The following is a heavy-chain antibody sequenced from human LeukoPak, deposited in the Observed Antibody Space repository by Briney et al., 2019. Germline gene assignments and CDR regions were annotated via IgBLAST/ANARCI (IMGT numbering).Heavy chain of an antibody. CDR2: IYYSGST. Sequence: SSETLSLTCTVSGGSISSSSYYWGWIRQPPGKGLEWIGSIYYSGSTYYNPSLKSRVTISLDTSNNQFSLKLSSVTAADMAMYYCAGQWTIFDGFDIWGQGAMVTVSS. CDR3: AGQWTIFDGFDI. V-gene: IGHV4-39*07. J-gene: IGHJ3*02. CDR1: GGSISSSSYY. D-gene: IGHD2-8*01.